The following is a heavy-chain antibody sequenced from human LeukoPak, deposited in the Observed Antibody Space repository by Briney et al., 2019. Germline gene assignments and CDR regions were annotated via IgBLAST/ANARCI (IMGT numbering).Heavy chain of an antibody. V-gene: IGHV3-33*01. J-gene: IGHJ5*02. CDR2: IWYDGSNK. CDR1: GFTFSSYG. CDR3: AREGSGGSRHNWFDP. D-gene: IGHD2-15*01. Sequence: PGGSLRLSCAASGFTFSSYGMHWVRQAPGKGLEWVAVIWYDGSNKYYADSVKGRFTISRDNSKNTLYQQMNSLRAEDTAVYYCAREGSGGSRHNWFDPWGQGTLVTVSS.